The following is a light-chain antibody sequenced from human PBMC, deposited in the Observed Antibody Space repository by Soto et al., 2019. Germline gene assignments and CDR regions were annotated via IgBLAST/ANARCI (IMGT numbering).Light chain of an antibody. J-gene: IGLJ2*01. V-gene: IGLV2-14*01. CDR2: EVS. CDR3: SSYTSSTTPV. Sequence: QSALTQPASVSGSPGQSITISCTGTSSDVGGYAYVSWYQHYPGKAPKLVISEVSNRPSGVSHRFSGSRSGNTASLTISGLQAEDEGDYYCSSYTSSTTPVFGGGTKVTVL. CDR1: SSDVGGYAY.